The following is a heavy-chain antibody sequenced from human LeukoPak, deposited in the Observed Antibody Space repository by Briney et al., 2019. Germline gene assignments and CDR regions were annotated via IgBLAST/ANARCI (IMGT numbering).Heavy chain of an antibody. CDR2: INHSGST. Sequence: SETLSLTCAVYGGSFSGYYWSWIRQPPGKGLEWIGEINHSGSTNYNPSLKSRVTISVDTSKNQFSLKLSSVTAADTAVYYCARVDRVLRYFDWLVSAFDIWGQGTMVTVSS. V-gene: IGHV4-34*01. CDR3: ARVDRVLRYFDWLVSAFDI. D-gene: IGHD3-9*01. J-gene: IGHJ3*02. CDR1: GGSFSGYY.